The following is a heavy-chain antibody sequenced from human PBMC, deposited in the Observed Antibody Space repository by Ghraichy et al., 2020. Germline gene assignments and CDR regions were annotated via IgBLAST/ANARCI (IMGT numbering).Heavy chain of an antibody. CDR1: EFSFRSFW. J-gene: IGHJ4*02. CDR2: INQNGDVR. D-gene: IGHD5-18*01. CDR3: AKDSYSKADS. Sequence: GGSLRLSCITSEFSFRSFWMGWVRQAPGKGLEWVANINQNGDVRNYLGSVKGRFTISRDNAKNSLYLQMNGLGADDTAVYYCAKDSYSKADSWGQGTLVTVSS. V-gene: IGHV3-7*03.